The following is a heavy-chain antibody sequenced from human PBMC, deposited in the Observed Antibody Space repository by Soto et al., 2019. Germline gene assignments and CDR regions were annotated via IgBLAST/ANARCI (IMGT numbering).Heavy chain of an antibody. J-gene: IGHJ3*02. Sequence: QVQLVQSGAEVKKPESSVKVSCKASGGTFSSYAISWVRQAPGQGLEWMGGIIPIFGTANYAQKFQGRVTITADESKSTPYMELSSLRSVVTAVYYYARGRRELLRDAFDICGQGTIVTVSS. D-gene: IGHD1-26*01. CDR2: IIPIFGTA. CDR1: GGTFSSYA. CDR3: ARGRRELLRDAFDI. V-gene: IGHV1-69*01.